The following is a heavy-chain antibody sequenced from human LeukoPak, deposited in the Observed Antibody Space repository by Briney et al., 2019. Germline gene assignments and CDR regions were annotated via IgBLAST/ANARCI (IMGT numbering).Heavy chain of an antibody. J-gene: IGHJ6*04. CDR2: FSGSGYST. Sequence: GGSLRLSCAASGFSFNSYAMSWVRQAPGKGLEWVSTFSGSGYSTYYADSVKGRFTISRDTSKNTLYLQMNSLRAEDTVVYYGAKEVGTGDYYYYCMDVWGKGTTVTVSS. V-gene: IGHV3-23*01. CDR3: AKEVGTGDYYYYCMDV. CDR1: GFSFNSYA. D-gene: IGHD3/OR15-3a*01.